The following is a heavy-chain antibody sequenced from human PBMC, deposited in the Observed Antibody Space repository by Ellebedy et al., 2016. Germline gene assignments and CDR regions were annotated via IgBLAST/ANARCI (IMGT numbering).Heavy chain of an antibody. CDR3: ARESQDIVVVPAATERDYYYYGMDV. V-gene: IGHV1-69*04. D-gene: IGHD2-2*01. J-gene: IGHJ6*02. CDR2: IIPILGIA. Sequence: ASVKVSCKASGGTFSSYAISWVRQAPGQGLEWMGRIIPILGIANYAQKFQGRVTITADKSTSTAYMELSSLRSEDTAVYYCARESQDIVVVPAATERDYYYYGMDVWGQGTTVTVSS. CDR1: GGTFSSYA.